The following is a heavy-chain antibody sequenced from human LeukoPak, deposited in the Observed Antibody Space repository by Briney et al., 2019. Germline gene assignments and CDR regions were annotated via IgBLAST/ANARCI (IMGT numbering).Heavy chain of an antibody. Sequence: SETLSLTCTVSGGSISSGSYYWSWIRQPAGRGLECIGRIYTSGSTNYNPTLKSRVTISVHTTKNQFSLKLSSVTAADTAAYYCARVEYSSSWYAGKWFDPWGQGTLVTVSS. CDR3: ARVEYSSSWYAGKWFDP. CDR2: IYTSGST. J-gene: IGHJ5*02. V-gene: IGHV4-61*02. CDR1: GGSISSGSYY. D-gene: IGHD6-13*01.